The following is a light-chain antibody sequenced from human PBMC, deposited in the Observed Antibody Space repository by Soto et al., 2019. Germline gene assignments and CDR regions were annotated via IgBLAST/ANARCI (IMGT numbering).Light chain of an antibody. CDR3: QQLNSYPLT. Sequence: DSQMSQSPSSLSASVVDRVTITCQASQDISKYLAWYQQKPGKVPKLLIYAASTLQSGVPSRFRGSGSGTDFTLTISSLQPEDFETYYCQQLNSYPLTFGGGTKVDIK. CDR2: AAS. V-gene: IGKV1-27*01. CDR1: QDISKY. J-gene: IGKJ4*01.